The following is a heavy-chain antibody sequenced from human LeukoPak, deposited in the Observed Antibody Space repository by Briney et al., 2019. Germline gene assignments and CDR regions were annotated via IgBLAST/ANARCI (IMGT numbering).Heavy chain of an antibody. CDR2: IITIFGTA. Sequence: SVKVSCKASGGTFSSYAISWVRQAPGQGLEWMGGIITIFGTANYAQKFQGRVTITADESTSTAYMELSSLRSEDTAVYYCARASIVATISYYYYGMDVWGKGTTVTVSS. CDR3: ARASIVATISYYYYGMDV. CDR1: GGTFSSYA. D-gene: IGHD5-12*01. J-gene: IGHJ6*04. V-gene: IGHV1-69*13.